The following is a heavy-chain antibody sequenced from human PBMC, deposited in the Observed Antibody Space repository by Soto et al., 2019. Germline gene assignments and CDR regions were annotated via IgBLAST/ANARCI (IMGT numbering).Heavy chain of an antibody. CDR3: ARDGPSGDYPY. CDR2: IKQDAGEK. V-gene: IGHV3-7*01. Sequence: EVQLVESGGGLVQPGGSLRLSCAASGFTFSSYWMSRVRQAPGKGLEWVANIKQDAGEKYYVDSVKGRFTISRDNAKNSLYLQMNSLRAEDTAVYYCARDGPSGDYPYWGQGTLVTVSS. CDR1: GFTFSSYW. D-gene: IGHD4-17*01. J-gene: IGHJ4*02.